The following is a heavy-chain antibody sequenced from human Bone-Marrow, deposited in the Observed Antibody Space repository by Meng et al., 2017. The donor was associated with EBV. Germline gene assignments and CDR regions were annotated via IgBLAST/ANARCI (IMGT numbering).Heavy chain of an antibody. V-gene: IGHV1-69*01. Sequence: QVHLQLSGAEVRKPGSWVKVPCRTSGGTFRSDAVSWVRQAPGQGLEWMGGLIPMSGAPHYAQKFQDRVTIIADESTSTHSMELNNLRFEDTAMYYCASESGRGFTPDYWGQGTLVTVSS. CDR3: ASESGRGFTPDY. CDR2: LIPMSGAP. J-gene: IGHJ4*02. D-gene: IGHD3-10*01. CDR1: GGTFRSDA.